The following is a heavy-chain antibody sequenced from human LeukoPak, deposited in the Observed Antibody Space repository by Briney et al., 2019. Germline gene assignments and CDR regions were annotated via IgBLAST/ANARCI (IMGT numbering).Heavy chain of an antibody. V-gene: IGHV4-31*03. D-gene: IGHD3-3*01. CDR1: GGSISSGGYY. J-gene: IGHJ4*02. CDR3: ARSPFAGGYYPFDY. Sequence: PSQTLSLTCTVSGGSISSGGYYWSWIRQHPGKGLEWIGYIYYSGSTYYNPSLKSGVTISVDTSKDQFSLKLSSVTAADTAVYYCARSPFAGGYYPFDYWGQGTLVTVSS. CDR2: IYYSGST.